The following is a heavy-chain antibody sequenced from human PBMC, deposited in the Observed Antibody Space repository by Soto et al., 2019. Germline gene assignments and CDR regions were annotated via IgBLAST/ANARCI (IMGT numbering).Heavy chain of an antibody. Sequence: ASVKVSCKASGYTFTSYAMHWVRQAPGQRLEWMGWINAGNGNTKYSQKFQGRVTITRDTSASTAYMELSSLRSEDTAVYYCARDPLHSDILLYYFDYWGQGTLVTVSS. CDR3: ARDPLHSDILLYYFDY. CDR1: GYTFTSYA. D-gene: IGHD2-15*01. CDR2: INAGNGNT. V-gene: IGHV1-3*01. J-gene: IGHJ4*02.